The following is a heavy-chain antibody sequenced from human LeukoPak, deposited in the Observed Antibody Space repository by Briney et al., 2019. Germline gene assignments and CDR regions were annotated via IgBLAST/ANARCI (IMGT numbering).Heavy chain of an antibody. CDR3: ARDNSYYDFWSGYYTWSNWFDP. CDR1: GFTFSSYT. J-gene: IGHJ5*02. Sequence: PGGSLRLSCAASGFTFSSYTMNWVRQAPGKGLEWVSSISSSDSYIYYADSVKGRFTISRDNAKNSLYLQMNSLRAEDTAVYYCARDNSYYDFWSGYYTWSNWFDPWGQGTLVTVSS. V-gene: IGHV3-21*04. D-gene: IGHD3-3*01. CDR2: ISSSDSYI.